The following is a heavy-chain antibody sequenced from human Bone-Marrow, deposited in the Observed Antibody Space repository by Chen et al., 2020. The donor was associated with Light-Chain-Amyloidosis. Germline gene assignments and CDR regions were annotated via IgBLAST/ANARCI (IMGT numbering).Heavy chain of an antibody. D-gene: IGHD3-22*01. Sequence: QVQLVESGGGVVQPGRSLRLSCAASGFTFSSYGMHWVRQAPGKGLEWVAVISYDGSNEYYADSVKGRFTISRDNSKNTLYLQMNSLRAEDTAVYYCAKEWNTMIVVARPRGIDYWGQGTLVTVSS. CDR2: ISYDGSNE. J-gene: IGHJ4*02. CDR3: AKEWNTMIVVARPRGIDY. CDR1: GFTFSSYG. V-gene: IGHV3-30*18.